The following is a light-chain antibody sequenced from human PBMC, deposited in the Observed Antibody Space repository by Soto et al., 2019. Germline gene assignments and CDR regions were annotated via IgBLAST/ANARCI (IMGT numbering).Light chain of an antibody. CDR2: LGS. J-gene: IGKJ5*01. CDR1: QSLTHSSGYNY. Sequence: ESVLTQSPLSLSVSPGEPASISCRSSQSLTHSSGYNYLDWYLLKSGQPPQLVIYLGSNRGSGVPDRFSGSGSGTHFTLTISRVETEDAGVYFCMQPLQTLITFGQGTRLEIK. V-gene: IGKV2-28*01. CDR3: MQPLQTLIT.